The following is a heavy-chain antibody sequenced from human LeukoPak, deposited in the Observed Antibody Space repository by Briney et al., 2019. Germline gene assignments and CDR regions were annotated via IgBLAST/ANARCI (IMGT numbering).Heavy chain of an antibody. CDR1: GDGFFSNRVA. J-gene: IGHJ4*02. D-gene: IGHD6-19*01. CDR2: TYYRSKWYN. CDR3: ARENSRGRFDY. Sequence: SQTLSLTFPISGDGFFSNRVAWNWIRQSPSEGFRWLGRTYYRSKWYNNYAVSVKSRITINSDSSKNQVSLQLNSVSPEDTAMYYCARENSRGRFDYWGQGTLVTVSS. V-gene: IGHV6-1*01.